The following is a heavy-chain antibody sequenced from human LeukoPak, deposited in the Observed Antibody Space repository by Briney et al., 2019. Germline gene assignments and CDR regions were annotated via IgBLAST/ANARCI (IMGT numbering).Heavy chain of an antibody. CDR2: INPNSGGT. V-gene: IGHV1-2*02. CDR3: ARVGIAVAANFGFDY. J-gene: IGHJ4*02. D-gene: IGHD6-19*01. CDR1: GYTFTGYY. Sequence: ASVKVSCKASGYTFTGYYMHWVRQAPGQGLEWMGWINPNSGGTNYAQKFQGRVTMTRDTSISTAYVELSRLRSDDTAVYYCARVGIAVAANFGFDYWGQGTLVTVSS.